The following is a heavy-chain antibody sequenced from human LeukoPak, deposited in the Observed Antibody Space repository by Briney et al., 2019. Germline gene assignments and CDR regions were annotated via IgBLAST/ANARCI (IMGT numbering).Heavy chain of an antibody. Sequence: GGSLTLSCAASGFIFNNSGMGWVRQAPGRGLEWVSAISASGLTAYYGDSVKGRFAISRDNAKNTLYLHMSSLRGEDTAIYYCTENTWGRGTRVTVSS. CDR1: GFIFNNSG. J-gene: IGHJ4*02. V-gene: IGHV3-23*01. CDR2: ISASGLTA. CDR3: TENT.